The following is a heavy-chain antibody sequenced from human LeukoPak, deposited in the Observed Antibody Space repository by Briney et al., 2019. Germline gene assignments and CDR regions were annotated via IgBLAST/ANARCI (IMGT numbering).Heavy chain of an antibody. CDR1: GGSISSYY. CDR2: IYTSGST. J-gene: IGHJ6*03. Sequence: SETLSLTCTVSGGSISSYYWSWIRQPAGKGLEWIGRIYTSGSTYYNPSLKSRVTISVDTSKNQFSLKLSSVTAADTAVYYCARSQGDSSSAYYYYYYMDVWGKGTTVTVSS. D-gene: IGHD6-13*01. CDR3: ARSQGDSSSAYYYYYYMDV. V-gene: IGHV4-4*07.